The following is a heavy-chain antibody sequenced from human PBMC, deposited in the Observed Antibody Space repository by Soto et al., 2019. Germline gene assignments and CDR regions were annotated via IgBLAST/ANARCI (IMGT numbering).Heavy chain of an antibody. CDR1: GYSFTSHY. V-gene: IGHV1-46*01. J-gene: IGHJ6*02. Sequence: VAPGKVSCNASGYSFTSHYIHWVRQAPGQGLEWMGVINLSGDSSSHAQKFQGRVTMTRDTAPRTVYMLLSRLVSEDTAADYLAIDRLPARPARSSRIVAVMTIGMDVLREATTVTVCS. CDR2: INLSGDSS. CDR3: AIDRLPARPARSSRIVAVMTIGMDV. D-gene: IGHD3-22*01.